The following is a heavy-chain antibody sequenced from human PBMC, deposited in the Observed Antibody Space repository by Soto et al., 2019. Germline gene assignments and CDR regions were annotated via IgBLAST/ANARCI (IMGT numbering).Heavy chain of an antibody. CDR1: GGSISSGDYY. D-gene: IGHD3-22*01. J-gene: IGHJ3*02. CDR2: IYYSGST. V-gene: IGHV4-30-4*01. CDR3: ARTYYYDSSGYLENDAFDI. Sequence: SETLSLTCTVSGGSISSGDYYWSWIRQPPGKGLEWIGYIYYSGSTYYNPSLKSRVTISVDTSKNQFSLKLSSVTAADTAVYYCARTYYYDSSGYLENDAFDIWGQGTMVTVSS.